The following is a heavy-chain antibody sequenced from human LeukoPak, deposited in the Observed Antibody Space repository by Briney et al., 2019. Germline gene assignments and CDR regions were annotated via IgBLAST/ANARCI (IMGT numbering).Heavy chain of an antibody. D-gene: IGHD5-18*01. CDR3: ARVGRSWIQLWRRPLDY. CDR2: INPSGSST. Sequence: GASVKVSCKASGYTFTSYYMHWVRQAPGQGLEWMGLINPSGSSTSYAQKFQGRLSLTRDMSTSTDYMELSSLRSEDTAVYYCARVGRSWIQLWRRPLDYWGQGTLVTVSS. V-gene: IGHV1-46*01. J-gene: IGHJ4*02. CDR1: GYTFTSYY.